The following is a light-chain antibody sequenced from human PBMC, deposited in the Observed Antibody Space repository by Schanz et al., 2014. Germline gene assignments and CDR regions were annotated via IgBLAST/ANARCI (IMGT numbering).Light chain of an antibody. J-gene: IGLJ3*02. V-gene: IGLV2-14*01. CDR2: DVS. Sequence: QSALTQPASVSGSPGQSITISCTGTSSDLGGYNYVSWYQQYPGKAPKLIIYDVSNRPSGVSNRFSGSKSSNTASLTISGLQAEDEADYYCSSYTGSSTQVFGGGTKLTVL. CDR1: SSDLGGYNY. CDR3: SSYTGSSTQV.